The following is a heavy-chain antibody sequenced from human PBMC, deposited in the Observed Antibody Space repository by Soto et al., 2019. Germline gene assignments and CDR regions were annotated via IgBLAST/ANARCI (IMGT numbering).Heavy chain of an antibody. CDR3: GSQYSHILN. V-gene: IGHV4-31*03. J-gene: IGHJ4*02. D-gene: IGHD2-21*01. Sequence: PSETLSLTCPVSGGTLDRGSWYWNWHRQHPGKGLEWIGYIYYGGTTYYNPSLKSRVTISVDTSKNQLSLKLTSVTAADTAVYYCGSQYSHILNWGQGTLVTVSS. CDR1: GGTLDRGSWY. CDR2: IYYGGTT.